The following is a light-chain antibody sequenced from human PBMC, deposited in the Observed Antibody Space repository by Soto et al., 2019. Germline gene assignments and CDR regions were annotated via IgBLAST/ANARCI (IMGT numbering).Light chain of an antibody. CDR3: QQSNKWPYT. Sequence: EIVMTQSPATLSVSAGERATLSCRASQSVSANLAWYQQKPGQAPRLLIYDASTRATGIPARFSGSGSGTDFTLTISSLQSEDFAVYYCQQSNKWPYTFGQGTKLEIK. CDR1: QSVSAN. CDR2: DAS. J-gene: IGKJ2*01. V-gene: IGKV3-15*01.